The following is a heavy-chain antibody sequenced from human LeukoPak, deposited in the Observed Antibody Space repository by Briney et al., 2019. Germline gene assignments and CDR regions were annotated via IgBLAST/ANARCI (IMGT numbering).Heavy chain of an antibody. V-gene: IGHV3-53*01. Sequence: EGSLRLSCAASGFTVSSNYMSWVRQAPGKGLEWVSVIYSGGSTYYADSVKGRFTISRDNSKNTLYLQMNSLRAEDTAVYYCARDLRLMVRGVSQYAFDIWGQGTMVTVSS. CDR2: IYSGGST. J-gene: IGHJ3*02. D-gene: IGHD3-10*01. CDR3: ARDLRLMVRGVSQYAFDI. CDR1: GFTVSSNY.